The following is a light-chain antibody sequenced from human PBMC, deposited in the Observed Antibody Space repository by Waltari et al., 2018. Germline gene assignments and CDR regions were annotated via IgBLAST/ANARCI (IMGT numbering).Light chain of an antibody. CDR1: NTDVGGSNF. Sequence: QSALSQPASVSGSPGQSITISCSGTNTDVGGSNFVSWYQPYPDKAPKVIIYDTDRPSGVSHRFSGSKFGNTASLTISGLQAEDEADYYCCSYTRSSTYVFGTGTKVTVL. V-gene: IGLV2-14*03. CDR3: CSYTRSSTYV. J-gene: IGLJ1*01. CDR2: DT.